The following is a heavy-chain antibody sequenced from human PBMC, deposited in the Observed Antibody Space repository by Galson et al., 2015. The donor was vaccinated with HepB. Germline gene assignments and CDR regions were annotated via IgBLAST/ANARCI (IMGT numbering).Heavy chain of an antibody. CDR2: IGYDGSKK. J-gene: IGHJ4*02. CDR3: AKDASNYYVHY. D-gene: IGHD3-10*02. CDR1: GFTFSSYG. V-gene: IGHV3-30*02. Sequence: SLRLSCAASGFTFSSYGMHWVHQAPGKGLEWVAFIGYDGSKKYYADSVKGRFTISRDNSKNTLYLQMNSLRAEDTAVYYCAKDASNYYVHYWGQGTLVTISS.